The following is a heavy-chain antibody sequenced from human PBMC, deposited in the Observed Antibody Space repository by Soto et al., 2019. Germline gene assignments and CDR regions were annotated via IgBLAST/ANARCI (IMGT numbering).Heavy chain of an antibody. J-gene: IGHJ4*02. CDR1: GVSIKTNDYY. CDR2: IFYGDST. CDR3: AAFVVPASRNTGFDF. V-gene: IGHV4-39*01. Sequence: ETLSLTCLVSGVSIKTNDYYWGWVRQPPGKGLEWIGNIFYGDSTFYNPSLRTRLSISVDTSKNQFSLRLNSVTAADTAVYYCAAFVVPASRNTGFDFWGQGTLVTVYS. D-gene: IGHD2-15*01.